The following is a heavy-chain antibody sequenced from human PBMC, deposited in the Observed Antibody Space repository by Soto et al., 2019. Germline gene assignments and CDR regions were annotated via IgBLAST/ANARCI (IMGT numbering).Heavy chain of an antibody. V-gene: IGHV4-34*02. CDR3: ARVGGLWGSYRLREDYYLYYMDV. D-gene: IGHD3-16*02. Sequence: QQQQWGAGLLKPSETLSLTCAVSGGSFSGYYWTWIRQPPGKGLEWVGAIDHSGTSHYNPSLKSRVTISLDTSNNQFSLKLSFLTAADTAVYYCARVGGLWGSYRLREDYYLYYMDVWGKGTTVTVSS. CDR1: GGSFSGYY. CDR2: IDHSGTS. J-gene: IGHJ6*03.